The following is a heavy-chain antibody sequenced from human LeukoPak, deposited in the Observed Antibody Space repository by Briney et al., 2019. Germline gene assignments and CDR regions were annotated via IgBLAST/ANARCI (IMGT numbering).Heavy chain of an antibody. V-gene: IGHV3-74*01. CDR1: GFTFSSYW. Sequence: PGGSLRLSCAASGFTFSSYWMHWVRQAPGKGLVWVSRINSDGSSTSYADSVKGRFTISRDNAKNTLYLQMNSLRAEDTAVYYCAKSSPGQQLVLGYWGQGTLVTVSS. J-gene: IGHJ4*02. D-gene: IGHD6-13*01. CDR3: AKSSPGQQLVLGY. CDR2: INSDGSST.